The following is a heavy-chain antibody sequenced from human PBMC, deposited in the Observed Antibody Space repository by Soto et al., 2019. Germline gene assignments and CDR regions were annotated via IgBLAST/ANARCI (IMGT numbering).Heavy chain of an antibody. CDR1: GFTFNTYG. J-gene: IGHJ4*02. D-gene: IGHD3-22*01. Sequence: GGSLRLSCAASGFTFNTYGMHWVRQAPGKGLEWVAVISYDGSEKYYVDSVKGRFTISKDNSKNTLYLQMNSLRPEDTAVYYCARGSSGYPLWGQGTLVTVSS. CDR3: ARGSSGYPL. V-gene: IGHV3-30*03. CDR2: ISYDGSEK.